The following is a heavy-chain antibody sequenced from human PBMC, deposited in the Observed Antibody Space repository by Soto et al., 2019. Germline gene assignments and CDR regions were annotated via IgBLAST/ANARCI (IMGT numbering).Heavy chain of an antibody. CDR3: ARDSGVGGVTTLYYGMDV. J-gene: IGHJ6*02. D-gene: IGHD4-17*01. V-gene: IGHV3-33*01. Sequence: QVQLVESGGGVVQPGRSLRLSCAASGFTFSSYGMHWVRQAPGKGLEWVAVIWYDGSNKYYADSVKGRFTISRDNSKNTLYLQMNSLRAEDTAVYYCARDSGVGGVTTLYYGMDVWGQGTTVTVSS. CDR1: GFTFSSYG. CDR2: IWYDGSNK.